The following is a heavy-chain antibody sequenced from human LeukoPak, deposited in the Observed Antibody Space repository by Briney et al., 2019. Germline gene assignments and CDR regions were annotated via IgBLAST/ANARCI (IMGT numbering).Heavy chain of an antibody. D-gene: IGHD5-18*01. CDR3: ARGVPIQSDEGWFDP. CDR1: GYTFTGYY. J-gene: IGHJ5*02. CDR2: INPNSGGT. V-gene: IGHV1-2*02. Sequence: ASVKISCKASGYTFTGYYMHWVRQAPGQGLEWMGWINPNSGGTNYAQKFRGRVTMTRDTSISTAYMELSSLRSDDTAVYYCARGVPIQSDEGWFDPWGQGTLVTVSS.